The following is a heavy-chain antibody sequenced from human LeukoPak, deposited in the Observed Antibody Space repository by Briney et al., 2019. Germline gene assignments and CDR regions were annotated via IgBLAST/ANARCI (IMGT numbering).Heavy chain of an antibody. V-gene: IGHV4-30-4*08. CDR2: IYYSGST. D-gene: IGHD3-3*01. CDR3: ARDTYDFWSGPMDV. J-gene: IGHJ6*03. Sequence: SQTLSLTCTVSGGSISSGDYYWSWTRQPPGKGLEWIGYIYYSGSTYYNPSLKSRVTISVDTSKNQFSLKLSSVTAADTAVYYCARDTYDFWSGPMDVWGEGTTVTVSS. CDR1: GGSISSGDYY.